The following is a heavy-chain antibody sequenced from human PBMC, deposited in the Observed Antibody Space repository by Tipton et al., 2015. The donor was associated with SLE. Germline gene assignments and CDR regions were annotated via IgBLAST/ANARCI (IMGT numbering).Heavy chain of an antibody. CDR2: IDSSGNT. D-gene: IGHD3-10*01. CDR1: GGSISSGNYY. V-gene: IGHV4-61*09. Sequence: TLSLTCTVSGGSISSGNYYCSWIRQPAGKALQWLGHIDSSGNTYYNPSPRSRVSISVDVSRNQFSLTLNSVTAADTAVYFCARDPPSSYYYGMDVWGRGATATVSS. CDR3: ARDPPSSYYYGMDV. J-gene: IGHJ6*02.